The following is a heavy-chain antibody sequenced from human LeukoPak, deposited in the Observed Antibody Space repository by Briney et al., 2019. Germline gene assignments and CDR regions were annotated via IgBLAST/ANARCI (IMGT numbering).Heavy chain of an antibody. Sequence: GGSLRLSCAASGFTFSSYWMSWVRQAPGKGLEWVSVIYTGGSTYYIDSVKGRFTISRDNSKNTLYLQMDSLRVEDSAIYYCARDNGYYGSDQWGQGTWVTVSS. J-gene: IGHJ5*02. D-gene: IGHD3-3*01. V-gene: IGHV3-53*01. CDR3: ARDNGYYGSDQ. CDR2: IYTGGST. CDR1: GFTFSSYW.